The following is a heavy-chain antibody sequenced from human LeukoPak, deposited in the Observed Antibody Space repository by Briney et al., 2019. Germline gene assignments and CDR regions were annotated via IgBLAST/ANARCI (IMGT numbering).Heavy chain of an antibody. CDR2: IFYAGNT. Sequence: SETLSLTCSVSGVYFSSSGCYWGRVRQPPGKGLEWFGYIFYAGNTYYTPSHKSRVIIAPDTFKNQFSLELRFVNAADPAVYYCARLGASLELDSGSFPEYRGQGTLVTVS. D-gene: IGHD3-10*01. V-gene: IGHV4-39*01. CDR1: GVYFSSSGCY. J-gene: IGHJ4*02. CDR3: ARLGASLELDSGSFPEY.